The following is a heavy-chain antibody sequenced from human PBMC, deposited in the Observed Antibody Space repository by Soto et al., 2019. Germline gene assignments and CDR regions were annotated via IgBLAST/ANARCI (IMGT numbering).Heavy chain of an antibody. CDR1: GVTFRSNS. Sequence: PWSAAGVTFRSNSMTLVRQAPGKGLEWVSIASGDSATTYYADSVKGRFTVSRDNSKNTVYLQMNSLRVGDTAVYYCARYGTRGDWWGLRTLVTVSS. D-gene: IGHD2-8*01. V-gene: IGHV3-23*01. CDR3: ARYGTRGDW. CDR2: ASGDSATT. J-gene: IGHJ5*01.